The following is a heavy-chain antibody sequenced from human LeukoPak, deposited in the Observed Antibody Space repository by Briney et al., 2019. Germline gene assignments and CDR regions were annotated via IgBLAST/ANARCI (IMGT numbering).Heavy chain of an antibody. V-gene: IGHV3-48*01. CDR3: AREVGTPQAFDI. CDR2: INSRSSTI. D-gene: IGHD1-26*01. Sequence: GGSLRLSCAASGFTFSSYSMNWVRQAPGKGLEWVSYINSRSSTIYYADSVRGRFTISRDNAKNSLYPQMNSLKAEDTAIYYCAREVGTPQAFDIWGQGTMVTVSS. CDR1: GFTFSSYS. J-gene: IGHJ3*02.